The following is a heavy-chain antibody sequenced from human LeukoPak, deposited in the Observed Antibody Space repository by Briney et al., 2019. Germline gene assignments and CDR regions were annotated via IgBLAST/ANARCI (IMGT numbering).Heavy chain of an antibody. J-gene: IGHJ1*01. CDR3: ATGMTTATTCYLQH. CDR1: GFTFSSYS. Sequence: GGSLRLSCAASGFTFSSYSMNWVRQAPGKGLEWVSSISSGRSYIYYADSVKGRFTISRDNAKNSLYLQMNSLRAEDTAVYYCATGMTTATTCYLQHWGQGTLVTVSS. CDR2: ISSGRSYI. D-gene: IGHD4-17*01. V-gene: IGHV3-21*01.